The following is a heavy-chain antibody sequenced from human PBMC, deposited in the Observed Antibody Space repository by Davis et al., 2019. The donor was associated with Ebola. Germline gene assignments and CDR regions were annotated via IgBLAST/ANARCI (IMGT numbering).Heavy chain of an antibody. V-gene: IGHV4-59*08. Sequence: SETLSLTCTVSGGSISSYYWSWIRQPPGKGLEWIGYIYYSGSTNYNPSLKSRVTISVDTSKNQFSLKLSSVTAADTAVYYCARLITRYCSGGSCYSVYWFDPWGQGTLVTVSS. CDR3: ARLITRYCSGGSCYSVYWFDP. D-gene: IGHD2-15*01. J-gene: IGHJ5*02. CDR1: GGSISSYY. CDR2: IYYSGST.